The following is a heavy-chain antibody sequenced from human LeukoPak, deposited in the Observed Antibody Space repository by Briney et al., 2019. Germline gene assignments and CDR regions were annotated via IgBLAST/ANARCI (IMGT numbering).Heavy chain of an antibody. CDR2: IYYSGST. Sequence: SSETLSLTCTVSGGSISSYYWSWIRQPPGKGLEWIGYIYYSGSTNYNPSLKSRVTISVDTSKNQFSLKLSSVTAADTAVFYCARHQYSSGWGSDPLDAFDIWGQGTMVTVSS. CDR3: ARHQYSSGWGSDPLDAFDI. V-gene: IGHV4-59*08. J-gene: IGHJ3*02. CDR1: GGSISSYY. D-gene: IGHD6-19*01.